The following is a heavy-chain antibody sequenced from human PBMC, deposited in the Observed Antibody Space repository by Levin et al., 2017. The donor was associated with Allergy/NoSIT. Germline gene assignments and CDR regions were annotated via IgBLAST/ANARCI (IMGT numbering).Heavy chain of an antibody. CDR1: GGSIGVTTW. D-gene: IGHD6-6*01. CDR3: ARTAARPFDC. CDR2: IYHSGTT. Sequence: SETLSLTCAVSGGSIGVTTWWSWVRQPPGKGLEWIGEIYHSGTTNYNPSLKSRVTISVDKSNNQFSLEVSSVTAADTAVYYCARTAARPFDCWGQGTLVTVSS. V-gene: IGHV4-4*02. J-gene: IGHJ4*02.